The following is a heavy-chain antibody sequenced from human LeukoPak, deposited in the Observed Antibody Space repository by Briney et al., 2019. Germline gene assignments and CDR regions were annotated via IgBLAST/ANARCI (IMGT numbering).Heavy chain of an antibody. CDR2: VYYIGTT. CDR3: ARGTLYSGWSYYFDY. J-gene: IGHJ4*02. D-gene: IGHD6-19*01. CDR1: GGSISLSYYY. V-gene: IGHV4-39*07. Sequence: SETLSLTCSVSGGSISLSYYYWGWIRQPPGKALEWIGSVYYIGTTSYNPSLKSRVTISVDMSKNHFSLRLSSVTAADTAMYYCARGTLYSGWSYYFDYWGQGSQVTVSS.